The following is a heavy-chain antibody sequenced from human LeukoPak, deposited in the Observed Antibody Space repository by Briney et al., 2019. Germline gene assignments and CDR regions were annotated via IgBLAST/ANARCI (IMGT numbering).Heavy chain of an antibody. J-gene: IGHJ6*02. D-gene: IGHD4-17*01. Sequence: PGGSLRLSCAASGFTFDDYAMRWVRQAPGKGLEWVSGISWNSGSIGYADSVKGRFTISRDNAKNSLYLQMNSLRAEDTALYYCAKDIKRWDYGSYYYGMVACGQRDTVTVS. V-gene: IGHV3-9*01. CDR2: ISWNSGSI. CDR3: AKDIKRWDYGSYYYGMVA. CDR1: GFTFDDYA.